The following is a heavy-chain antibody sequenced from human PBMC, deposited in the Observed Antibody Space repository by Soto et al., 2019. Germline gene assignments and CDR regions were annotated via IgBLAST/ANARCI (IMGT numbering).Heavy chain of an antibody. D-gene: IGHD3-10*01. CDR2: MHYGGNS. J-gene: IGHJ6*01. V-gene: IGHV4-59*08. CDR1: GGSISSYY. Sequence: QVQLPESGPGLVKLSETLSLTCTVSGGSISSYYCLWFRQPPGKGLEWIGLMHYGGNSDYNPSLGRLVTMSVDTSTVQFSLKLSFVTAADTSLYYCARLRSGAILGLVDVRGAGTTVTVS. CDR3: ARLRSGAILGLVDV.